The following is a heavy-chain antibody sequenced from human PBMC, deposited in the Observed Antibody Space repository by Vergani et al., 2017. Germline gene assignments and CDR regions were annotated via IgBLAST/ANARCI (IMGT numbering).Heavy chain of an antibody. CDR1: GFTFSSYA. Sequence: EVQLLESGGGLVQPGGSLRLSCAASGFTFSSYAMSWVRQAPGKGLEWVSAISGSGGSTYYADSVKGRFTIARDNSKDTLYLQMNSLRAEDTAVYYCATPPGAYYDMLTGYYTFDYWGQGTLVTVSS. CDR3: ATPPGAYYDMLTGYYTFDY. CDR2: ISGSGGST. V-gene: IGHV3-23*01. D-gene: IGHD3-9*01. J-gene: IGHJ4*02.